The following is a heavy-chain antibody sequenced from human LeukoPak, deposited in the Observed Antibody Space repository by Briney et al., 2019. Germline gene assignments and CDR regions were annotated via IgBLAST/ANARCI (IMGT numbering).Heavy chain of an antibody. CDR2: IWYDGSNK. CDR3: ARDYWSYYYDSSGYYNY. Sequence: PGGSLRLSCAASGFIFSSYDMHWVRQAPGKGLEWVAVIWYDGSNKYYADSVKGRFTISRDNSKNTLYLQMNSLRAEDTAVYYCARDYWSYYYDSSGYYNYWGQGILVTVSS. V-gene: IGHV3-33*01. CDR1: GFIFSSYD. J-gene: IGHJ4*02. D-gene: IGHD3-22*01.